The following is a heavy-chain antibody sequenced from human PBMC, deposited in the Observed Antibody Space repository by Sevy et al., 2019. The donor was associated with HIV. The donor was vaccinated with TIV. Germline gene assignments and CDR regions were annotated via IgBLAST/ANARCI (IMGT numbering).Heavy chain of an antibody. J-gene: IGHJ4*02. CDR2: IIPILGTV. CDR1: GGTFRSYG. Sequence: ASVKVSCKASGGTFRSYGISWVRQAHGQGLEWMGGIIPILGTVNYAQKFQGRVTITADESTKTAYMELSSLRSEDTAVYYCARGGGNGWYYFDYWGQETLVTVSS. D-gene: IGHD6-19*01. V-gene: IGHV1-69*13. CDR3: ARGGGNGWYYFDY.